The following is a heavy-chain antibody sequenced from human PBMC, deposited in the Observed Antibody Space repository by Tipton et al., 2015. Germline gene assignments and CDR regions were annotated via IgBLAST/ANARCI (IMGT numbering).Heavy chain of an antibody. J-gene: IGHJ4*02. V-gene: IGHV1-69*01. CDR1: GDTFTYYA. CDR2: IIPLLGTT. D-gene: IGHD3-22*01. CDR3: ARGGDSSGYYFGGYFDY. Sequence: QVQLVQSGAEVKKPGSSVKVSCKASGDTFTYYAFNWVRQAPGQGLEWMGGIIPLLGTTDYAQRFQGRVTITADESTSTAYMEMGSLQSDDTAVYYCARGGDSSGYYFGGYFDYWGQGTQVTVSA.